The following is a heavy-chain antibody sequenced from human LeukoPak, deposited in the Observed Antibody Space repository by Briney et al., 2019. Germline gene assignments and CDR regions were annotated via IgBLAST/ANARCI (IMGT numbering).Heavy chain of an antibody. J-gene: IGHJ4*02. CDR2: IYYSGST. CDR3: ARGRLYYYGSGSYYLDPFDY. Sequence: PPETLSLTCTVSGGSISSSSYYWGWIRQPPGKGLEWIGSIYYSGSTYYNPSHKSRVTISVDTSKSQFSLKLSSVTAADTAVYYCARGRLYYYGSGSYYLDPFDYWGQGTLVTVSS. D-gene: IGHD3-10*01. CDR1: GGSISSSSYY. V-gene: IGHV4-39*07.